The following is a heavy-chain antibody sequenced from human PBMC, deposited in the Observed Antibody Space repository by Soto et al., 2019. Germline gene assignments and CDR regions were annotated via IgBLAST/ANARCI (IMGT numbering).Heavy chain of an antibody. D-gene: IGHD4-17*01. CDR1: GFIFSNYA. Sequence: PGRSLRLSCSASGFIFSNYAMNWVRQAPGKGLEYLSAIKNIGASSYYADSVKGRFTISRDNSKNTLYLQMNSLRAEDTAVYYCAREHGDYPDYYYYGMDVWGQGTTVTVS. J-gene: IGHJ6*02. CDR3: AREHGDYPDYYYYGMDV. CDR2: IKNIGASS. V-gene: IGHV3-64*04.